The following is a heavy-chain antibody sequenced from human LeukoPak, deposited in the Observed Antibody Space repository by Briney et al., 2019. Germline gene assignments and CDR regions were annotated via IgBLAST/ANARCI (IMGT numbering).Heavy chain of an antibody. J-gene: IGHJ4*02. CDR3: ARENSGSYREFDY. D-gene: IGHD1-26*01. V-gene: IGHV4-4*07. CDR1: GGSISSYY. CDR2: ICTSGST. Sequence: SETLSLTCTVSGGSISSYYWSWIRQPAGKGLEWIGRICTSGSTNYNASLKSRVSMSVDMSKNQFSLKLSSVTAADTAVFYCARENSGSYREFDYWGQGTLVTVSS.